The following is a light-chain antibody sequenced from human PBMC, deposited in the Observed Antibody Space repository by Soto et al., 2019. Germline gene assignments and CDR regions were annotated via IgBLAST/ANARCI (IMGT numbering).Light chain of an antibody. V-gene: IGLV2-14*01. CDR1: SSDVGGYNY. CDR2: DVS. CDR3: SSYTSSSTLLFV. J-gene: IGLJ1*01. Sequence: QSVLTQPASVSGSPGQSITISCTGSSSDVGGYNYVSWYQQYPGKAPKLMIYDVSNRPSGVSNRFSGSKSGNTASLTISGLQAEDDADYYCSSYTSSSTLLFVFGTGTKLTVL.